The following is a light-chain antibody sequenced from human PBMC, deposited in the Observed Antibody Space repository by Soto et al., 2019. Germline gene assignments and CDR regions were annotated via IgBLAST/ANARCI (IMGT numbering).Light chain of an antibody. V-gene: IGKV1-39*01. CDR3: QQSYSTRIFT. J-gene: IGKJ3*01. CDR1: QSISSY. CDR2: AAS. Sequence: DIQMTQSPSSLSASVGDRVTITCRASQSISSYLNWYQQKPGKAHKLLIYAASSLQSGVPSRFSGSGSGTDFTLTISSLQPEDFATYYCQQSYSTRIFTFGPGTKVDIK.